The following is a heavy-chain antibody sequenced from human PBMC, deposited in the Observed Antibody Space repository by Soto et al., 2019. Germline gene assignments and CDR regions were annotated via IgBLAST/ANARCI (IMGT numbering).Heavy chain of an antibody. CDR2: IYTSGST. CDR3: AREREYSSSWYPDAFDI. J-gene: IGHJ3*02. V-gene: IGHV4-4*07. D-gene: IGHD6-13*01. CDR1: GGSISSYY. Sequence: SETLSLTCTVSGGSISSYYWSWIRQPAGKGLEWIGRIYTSGSTNYNPSLKSRVTMSVDTYKNQFSLKMSSVTAADTAVYYCAREREYSSSWYPDAFDIWGQGTMVTVSS.